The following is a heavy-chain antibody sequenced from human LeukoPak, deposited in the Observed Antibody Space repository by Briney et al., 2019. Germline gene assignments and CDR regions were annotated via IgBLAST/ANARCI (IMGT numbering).Heavy chain of an antibody. J-gene: IGHJ4*02. CDR3: ARDGQTYYDFWSGYQWSDY. D-gene: IGHD3-3*01. CDR1: GYTFTSYG. CDR2: ISAYNGNT. V-gene: IGHV1-18*01. Sequence: ASVKVSCKASGYTFTSYGISWVRQAPGQGLEWMGGISAYNGNTNYAQKLQGRVTMTTDTSTSTAYMELRSLRSDYTAVYYCARDGQTYYDFWSGYQWSDYWGQGTLVTVSS.